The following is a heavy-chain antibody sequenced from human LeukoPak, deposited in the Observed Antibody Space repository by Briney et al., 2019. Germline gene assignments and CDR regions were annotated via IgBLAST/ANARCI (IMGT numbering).Heavy chain of an antibody. CDR1: GGPFDGYY. V-gene: IGHV4-34*01. D-gene: IGHD2-15*01. CDR2: IGHDGGT. CDR3: ARVPATVSRPCDS. J-gene: IGHJ2*01. Sequence: SETLSLTCAVYGGPFDGYYWTLVRQTPGKGLEWIGEIGHDGGTNYNPSLRSRVTISIDTSKKQFSLKLSSVTAADTAVYYCARVPATVSRPCDSWGRGTLVTVSS.